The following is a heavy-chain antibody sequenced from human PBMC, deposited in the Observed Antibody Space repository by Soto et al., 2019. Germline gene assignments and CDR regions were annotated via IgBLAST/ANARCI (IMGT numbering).Heavy chain of an antibody. CDR3: AKDILDHNSVWDPFDI. J-gene: IGHJ3*02. V-gene: IGHV3-23*01. CDR1: RFTFSMFA. Sequence: DAQLLESGGGLVQPGGSLRLSCAASRFTFSMFAMSWVRQAPGKGLEWVSSIGGTGDDTYYADSVKGRFTISRDNSKNILFLEMNSLRVEDTAMYYCAKDILDHNSVWDPFDIWGQGTMVTVSS. CDR2: IGGTGDDT. D-gene: IGHD1-1*01.